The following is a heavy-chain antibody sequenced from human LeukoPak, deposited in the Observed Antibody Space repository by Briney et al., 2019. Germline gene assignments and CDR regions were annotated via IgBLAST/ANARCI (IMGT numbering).Heavy chain of an antibody. CDR1: GGSISSGSYY. CDR2: IYTSGST. CDR3: ARDGGYTAMVTNYFDY. V-gene: IGHV4-61*02. Sequence: SQTLSLTCTVSGGSISSGSYYWSWIRQPAGKGLEWIGRIYTSGSTNYNPSLKSRVTISVDTSKNQFSLKLSSVTAADTAVYYCARDGGYTAMVTNYFDYWGQGTLVTVSS. J-gene: IGHJ4*02. D-gene: IGHD5-18*01.